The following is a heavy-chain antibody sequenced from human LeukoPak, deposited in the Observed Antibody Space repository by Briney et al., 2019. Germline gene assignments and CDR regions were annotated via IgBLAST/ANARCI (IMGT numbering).Heavy chain of an antibody. V-gene: IGHV3-23*01. CDR1: RFTFSSYA. Sequence: GGSLRLSCAASRFTFSSYAMSWVRQAPGQGLEWVSAISGSAGSTYYADSVKGRFTISRDNSKNTLYLQMNSLRAEDTAVYYCAKGSPAAIVYFDYWAQGTLVTVSS. D-gene: IGHD2-2*01. CDR3: AKGSPAAIVYFDY. J-gene: IGHJ4*02. CDR2: ISGSAGST.